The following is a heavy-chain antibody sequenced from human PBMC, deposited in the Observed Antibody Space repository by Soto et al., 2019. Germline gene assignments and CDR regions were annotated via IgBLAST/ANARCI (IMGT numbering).Heavy chain of an antibody. D-gene: IGHD2-15*01. CDR3: ARGGCSGGSCYLGYYFDY. CDR1: GGTFSSYA. J-gene: IGHJ4*02. Sequence: SVKVSCKASGGTFSSYAISWVRQAPGQGLEWMGGIIPIFGTANYAQKFQGRVTITADESTSTAYMELSSLRSEDTAVYYCARGGCSGGSCYLGYYFDYWGQGTLVTSPQ. CDR2: IIPIFGTA. V-gene: IGHV1-69*13.